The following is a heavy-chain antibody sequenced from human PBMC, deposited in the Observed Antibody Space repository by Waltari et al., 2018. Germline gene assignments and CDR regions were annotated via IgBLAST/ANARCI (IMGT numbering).Heavy chain of an antibody. Sequence: QVQLQESGPGLVKPSQTLSLTCTVSGGSISSGSYYWSWIRQPAGKGLEWIGRIYTSGSTNYNPSLKSRVTISVDTSKNQFSLKLSSVTAADTAVYYCARGGLSANYMDVWGKGTTVTVSS. CDR2: IYTSGST. J-gene: IGHJ6*03. D-gene: IGHD2-21*02. CDR3: ARGGLSANYMDV. V-gene: IGHV4-61*02. CDR1: GGSISSGSYY.